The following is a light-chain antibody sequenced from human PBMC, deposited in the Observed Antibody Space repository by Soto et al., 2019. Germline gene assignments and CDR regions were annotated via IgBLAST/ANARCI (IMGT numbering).Light chain of an antibody. CDR1: QSVSSSY. CDR3: QQYGTSVV. Sequence: EIVLTQSPATLSLSPGERATLSCRASQSVSSSYLAWYQHKPGQAPRLLIYAASGRATGVPDRFSGSVSGTDFTLAISRLEPEDFAVYYCQQYGTSVVFGGGTKVEVK. V-gene: IGKV3-20*01. J-gene: IGKJ4*01. CDR2: AAS.